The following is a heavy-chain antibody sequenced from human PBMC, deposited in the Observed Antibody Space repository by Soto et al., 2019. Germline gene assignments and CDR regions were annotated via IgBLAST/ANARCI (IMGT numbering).Heavy chain of an antibody. CDR2: IWHDGSNK. J-gene: IGHJ6*02. V-gene: IGHV3-33*01. D-gene: IGHD4-4*01. CDR1: GFTFSSYG. Sequence: RGSLRLSCAASGFTFSSYGMRWVRQAPGKGLEWVAVIWHDGSNKYYADSVKGRFTISRDNSKNTLYLQMNSLRAEDTAVYYCARDKAVRYYYYGMDVWGQGTTVTVSS. CDR3: ARDKAVRYYYYGMDV.